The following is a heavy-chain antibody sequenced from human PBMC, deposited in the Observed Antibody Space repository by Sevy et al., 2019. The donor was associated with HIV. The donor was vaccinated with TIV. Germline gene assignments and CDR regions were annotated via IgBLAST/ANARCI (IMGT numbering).Heavy chain of an antibody. V-gene: IGHV3-72*01. CDR3: ATHAGIAAASRVFDY. J-gene: IGHJ4*02. CDR2: TRNKADGYTT. Sequence: GGSLRLSCVASGFTFSDHYMEWVRRAPGKGLEWVGRTRNKADGYTTEYAASVKGRFTISRDESKNSLYVQMNSLKAEDTAVYYCATHAGIAAASRVFDYWGQGTLVTVSS. D-gene: IGHD6-25*01. CDR1: GFTFSDHY.